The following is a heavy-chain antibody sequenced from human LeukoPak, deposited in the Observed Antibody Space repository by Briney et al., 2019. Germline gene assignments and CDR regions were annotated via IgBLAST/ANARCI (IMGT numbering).Heavy chain of an antibody. Sequence: PGGSLRLSCAASGFTFNSLAMSWVRQAPGKGLEWVSAISGSGGSTYYADSVKGRFTISRDNSKNTLYLQMNSLRAEDTAVYYCAKGTYSYGPNMYYFDYWGQGTLVTVSS. V-gene: IGHV3-23*01. CDR1: GFTFNSLA. J-gene: IGHJ4*02. CDR3: AKGTYSYGPNMYYFDY. D-gene: IGHD5-18*01. CDR2: ISGSGGST.